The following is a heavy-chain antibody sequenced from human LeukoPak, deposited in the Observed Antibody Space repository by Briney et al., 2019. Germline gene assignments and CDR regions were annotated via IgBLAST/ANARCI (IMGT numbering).Heavy chain of an antibody. J-gene: IGHJ4*02. CDR1: GGSVSSGGYY. V-gene: IGHV4-30-4*01. CDR3: AGINYDSSGYSVKYYFDY. D-gene: IGHD3-22*01. CDR2: IYYSGST. Sequence: SETLSLTCTVSGGSVSSGGYYWSWIRQPPGKGLEWIGYIYYSGSTYYNPSLKSRVTISVDTSKNQFSLKLSSVTAADTAVYYCAGINYDSSGYSVKYYFDYWGQGTLVTVSS.